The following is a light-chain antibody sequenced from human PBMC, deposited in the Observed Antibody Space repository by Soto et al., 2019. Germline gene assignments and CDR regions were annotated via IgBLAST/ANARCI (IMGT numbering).Light chain of an antibody. CDR1: QSVGTVF. CDR2: DTS. J-gene: IGKJ4*01. V-gene: IGKV3D-20*01. Sequence: ENVLTQSPATLSLSPGERATLSCRASQSVGTVFLAWYQQKPGLAPRLLIYDTSTRATGIPDRFSGSGSGTDFNLAISRVEPEDFAVYYCQQYSNLPLTFGGGTKVEIK. CDR3: QQYSNLPLT.